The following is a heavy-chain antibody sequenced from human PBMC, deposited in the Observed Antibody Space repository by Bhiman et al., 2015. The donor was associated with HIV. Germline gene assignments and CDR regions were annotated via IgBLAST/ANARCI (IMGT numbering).Heavy chain of an antibody. D-gene: IGHD3-16*01. V-gene: IGHV3-21*03. CDR1: GFTFSSYS. CDR2: ISSSSSYI. CDR3: ARPLYYVHSRWGAFDI. Sequence: EVQLVESGGGLVKPGGSLRLSCAASGFTFSSYSMNWVRQAPGKGLEWVSSISSSSSYIYYADSVKGRFTISRDNAKNSLYLQMNSLRAEDTAVYYCARPLYYVHSRWGAFDIWGQGTMVTVSS. J-gene: IGHJ3*02.